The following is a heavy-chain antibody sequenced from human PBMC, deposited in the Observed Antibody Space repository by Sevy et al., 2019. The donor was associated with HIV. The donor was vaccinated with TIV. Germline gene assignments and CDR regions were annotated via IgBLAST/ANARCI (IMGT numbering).Heavy chain of an antibody. J-gene: IGHJ4*02. Sequence: GGSLRLSCAASGFTFSDYYMSWSLRAPGKGLEGWSCISGSGSTIYYADSVKGRFTISRDNAKNSLYLKLNSLRAEDTAVYSCASDSRYRYGYHMGSAIDYWGQGTLVTVSS. CDR2: ISGSGSTI. CDR3: ASDSRYRYGYHMGSAIDY. CDR1: GFTFSDYY. D-gene: IGHD5-18*01. V-gene: IGHV3-11*01.